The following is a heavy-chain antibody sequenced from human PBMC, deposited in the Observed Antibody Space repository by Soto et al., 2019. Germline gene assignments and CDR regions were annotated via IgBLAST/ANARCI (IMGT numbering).Heavy chain of an antibody. CDR2: IKSKTDGGTT. J-gene: IGHJ4*02. CDR3: TTFYIWGSYRYTDY. D-gene: IGHD3-16*02. Sequence: GGSLRLSCAASGFTFSNAWMSWVRQAPGKGLEWVGRIKSKTDGGTTDYAAPVKGRFTISRDDSKNTLYLQMNSLKTEDTAVYYCTTFYIWGSYRYTDYWGQGTLVTVSS. V-gene: IGHV3-15*01. CDR1: GFTFSNAW.